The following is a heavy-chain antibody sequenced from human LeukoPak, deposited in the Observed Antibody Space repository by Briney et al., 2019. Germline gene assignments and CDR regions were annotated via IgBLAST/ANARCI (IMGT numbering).Heavy chain of an antibody. CDR2: ISYDGSNK. V-gene: IGHV3-30-3*01. D-gene: IGHD3-22*01. J-gene: IGHJ4*02. Sequence: GGSLRLSCAASGFTFSSYAMHWVRQAPGKGLEWVAVISYDGSNKYYADSVKGRFTISRDNSKNTLYLQMNSLRSDDTAVYYCARTSTLYDSSGYYGTWGQGTLVTVSS. CDR1: GFTFSSYA. CDR3: ARTSTLYDSSGYYGT.